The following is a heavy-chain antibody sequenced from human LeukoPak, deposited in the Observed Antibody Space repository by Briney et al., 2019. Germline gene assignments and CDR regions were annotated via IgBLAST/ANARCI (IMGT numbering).Heavy chain of an antibody. Sequence: PSETLSLTCAVYGGSFSGYYWSWIRQPPGKGLEWIGEINHSGSTNYNPSLKSRVTISVDTSKNQFSLKLSSVTAADTAVYYCARLYCSSTSCLGAFDYWGQGTLVTVSS. V-gene: IGHV4-34*01. CDR1: GGSFSGYY. D-gene: IGHD2-2*01. CDR2: INHSGST. J-gene: IGHJ4*02. CDR3: ARLYCSSTSCLGAFDY.